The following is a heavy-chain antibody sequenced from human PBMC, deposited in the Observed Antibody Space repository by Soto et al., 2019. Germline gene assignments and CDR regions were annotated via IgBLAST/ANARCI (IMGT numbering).Heavy chain of an antibody. V-gene: IGHV1-69*13. J-gene: IGHJ4*02. D-gene: IGHD2-8*01. Sequence: SVKVSCKASGGTFSNSGISWVRQAPGRGLEWMAGIIPIFDTTNYAQKLQGRITIIADESTNTLYMELSNLRSADTGVYYCARAPMLVSEALHANYCDSSGQATLITVYS. CDR1: GGTFSNSG. CDR3: ARAPMLVSEALHANYCDS. CDR2: IIPIFDTT.